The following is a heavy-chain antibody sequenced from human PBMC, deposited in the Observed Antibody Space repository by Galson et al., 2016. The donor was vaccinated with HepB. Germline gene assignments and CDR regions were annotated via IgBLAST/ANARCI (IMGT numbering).Heavy chain of an antibody. CDR2: IFHSGST. Sequence: SETLSLTCNVSGDSITSGNWWTWVRQPPGKGLEWIGEIFHSGSTKYNPSLERRVTISVDKSRNQVSLHLDSVTAADTAVYYCARQGAIGYCYGRWGQGTLVTVSS. CDR3: ARQGAIGYCYGR. J-gene: IGHJ4*02. V-gene: IGHV4-4*02. CDR1: GDSITSGNW. D-gene: IGHD5-18*01.